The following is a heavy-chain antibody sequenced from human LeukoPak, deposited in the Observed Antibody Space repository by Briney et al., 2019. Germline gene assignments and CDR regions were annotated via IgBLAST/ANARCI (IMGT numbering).Heavy chain of an antibody. CDR3: ARATRELRGSNWGDLDY. CDR2: ISAYNGNT. J-gene: IGHJ4*02. V-gene: IGHV1-18*04. CDR1: GYTFTGHY. Sequence: ASVTVSCKASGYTFTGHYMHWVRQAPGQGLEWMAWISAYNGNTKYAQKVQGRVTMTTDTSTSTAYMELRSLRSDDTAVYYCARATRELRGSNWGDLDYWGQGTLVTVSS. D-gene: IGHD7-27*01.